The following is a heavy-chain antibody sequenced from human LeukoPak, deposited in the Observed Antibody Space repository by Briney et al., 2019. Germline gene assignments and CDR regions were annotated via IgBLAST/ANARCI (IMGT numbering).Heavy chain of an antibody. J-gene: IGHJ4*02. CDR1: GFTFSDYY. CDR2: ISSSGNVI. V-gene: IGHV3-11*04. D-gene: IGHD6-19*01. Sequence: GGSLRLSCAASGFTFSDYYMSCLRQARGKGLEWVSYISSSGNVIYYADSVKGRFTISRDNAKNSLYLQMNSLRAEDTAVYYCARSPSAWHFGNWGQGTLVTVSS. CDR3: ARSPSAWHFGN.